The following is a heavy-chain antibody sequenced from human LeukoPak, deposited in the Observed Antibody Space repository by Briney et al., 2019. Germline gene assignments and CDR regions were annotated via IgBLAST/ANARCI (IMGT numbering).Heavy chain of an antibody. Sequence: SETLSLTCNVSGGSISTYYWSWIRQPAGKGLGWIGRIYTSGSTNYNPSLKSRVTMSVDTSKNQFSLKLSSVTAADTAVYYCARDSSGWYWGLWGQGTLVTVSS. CDR2: IYTSGST. V-gene: IGHV4-4*07. CDR1: GGSISTYY. CDR3: ARDSSGWYWGL. J-gene: IGHJ4*02. D-gene: IGHD6-19*01.